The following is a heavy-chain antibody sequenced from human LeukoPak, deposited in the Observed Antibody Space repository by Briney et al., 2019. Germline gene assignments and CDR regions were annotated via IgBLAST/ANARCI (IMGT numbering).Heavy chain of an antibody. J-gene: IGHJ4*02. D-gene: IGHD3-10*01. CDR2: INPSGGST. CDR3: ARVPNTYYYGSGSSYYFDY. Sequence: ASVKVSCKASGYTFTSYYMHWVRQAPGQGLEWMGIINPSGGSTSYAQKFQGRVTMTRDTSTSTVYMELSSLRSEDTAVYYCARVPNTYYYGSGSSYYFDYWGQGTLVTVSS. V-gene: IGHV1-46*01. CDR1: GYTFTSYY.